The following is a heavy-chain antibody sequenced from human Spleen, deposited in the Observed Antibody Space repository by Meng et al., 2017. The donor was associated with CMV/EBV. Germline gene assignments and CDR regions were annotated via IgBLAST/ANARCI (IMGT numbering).Heavy chain of an antibody. CDR3: ARDQGIAAAGTVD. Sequence: KAYGYTFTSYYMHWVRRAPGQGLEWMGIINPSGGSTSYAQKFQGRVTMTRDTSTSTVYMELSSLRSEDTAVYYCARDQGIAAAGTVDWGQGTLVTVSS. CDR1: GYTFTSYY. J-gene: IGHJ4*02. CDR2: INPSGGST. V-gene: IGHV1-46*01. D-gene: IGHD6-13*01.